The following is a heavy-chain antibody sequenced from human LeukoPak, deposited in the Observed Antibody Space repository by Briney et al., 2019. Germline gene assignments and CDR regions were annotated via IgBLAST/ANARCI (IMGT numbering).Heavy chain of an antibody. V-gene: IGHV1-2*02. CDR3: ARDGHGGNSFDY. CDR2: INANSGGT. CDR1: GYTFTGYY. J-gene: IGHJ4*02. D-gene: IGHD4-23*01. Sequence: GSVKVSCQASGYTFTGYYMHWVRLAPGQGLAWMGWINANSGGTDYAQKFQDRVTMTRDTSISTAYMELSRLRSDDTAVYYCARDGHGGNSFDYWGQETRDTVSS.